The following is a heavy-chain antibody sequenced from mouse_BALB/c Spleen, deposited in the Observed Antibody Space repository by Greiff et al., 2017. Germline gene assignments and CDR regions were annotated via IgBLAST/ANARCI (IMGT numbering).Heavy chain of an antibody. J-gene: IGHJ4*01. CDR1: GYTFTSYW. CDR2: IYPGDGDT. V-gene: IGHV1-87*01. D-gene: IGHD3-3*01. CDR3: ARGGQRAMDY. Sequence: VQLQQSGAELARPGASVKLSCKASGYTFTSYWMQWVKQRPGQGLEWIGAIYPGDGDTRYTQKFKGKATLTADKSSSTAYMQLSSLASEDSAVYYCARGGQRAMDYWGQGTSVTVSS.